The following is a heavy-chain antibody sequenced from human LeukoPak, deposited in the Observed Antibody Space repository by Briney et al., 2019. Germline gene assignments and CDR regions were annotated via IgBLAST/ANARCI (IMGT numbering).Heavy chain of an antibody. CDR1: GFMLSSTW. CDR3: VRGSPGYSSSWHAY. J-gene: IGHJ4*02. Sequence: GGSLRLSCAASGFMLSSTWMHWVRQAPGKGLVWVSRINSDATSTSYADSVRGRFTISRDDAENTMYLQMNSLRAEDTAMYYCVRGSPGYSSSWHAYWGQGTLVTVSS. V-gene: IGHV3-74*01. CDR2: INSDATST. D-gene: IGHD6-13*01.